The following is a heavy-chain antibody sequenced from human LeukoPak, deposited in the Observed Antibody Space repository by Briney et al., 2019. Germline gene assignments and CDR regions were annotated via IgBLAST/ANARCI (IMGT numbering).Heavy chain of an antibody. CDR3: ARPTGYSSGWDDDAFDI. V-gene: IGHV1-46*01. J-gene: IGHJ3*02. D-gene: IGHD6-19*01. CDR1: GYTFTSYY. Sequence: ASVKVSCKASGYTFTSYYMHWVRQAPGQGLEWMGIINPSGGSTSYAQKFQGRVTMTRDMSTSTVYMELSSLRSEDTAVYYCARPTGYSSGWDDDAFDIWGQGTRATVSS. CDR2: INPSGGST.